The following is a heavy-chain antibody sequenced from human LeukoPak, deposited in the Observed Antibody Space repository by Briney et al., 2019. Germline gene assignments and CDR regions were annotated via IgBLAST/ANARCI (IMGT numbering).Heavy chain of an antibody. Sequence: GGSLRLSCAASGFTFSTYAMNWVRQAPGKGLEWVSAISGSGGSTYTADSVKGRFTISRNNSKNTLYLQMNSLRAEDTAIYYCAKIPHSSYYYDSSGYLDYWDQRTLVSVSS. CDR3: AKIPHSSYYYDSSGYLDY. V-gene: IGHV3-23*01. J-gene: IGHJ4*02. D-gene: IGHD3-22*01. CDR2: ISGSGGST. CDR1: GFTFSTYA.